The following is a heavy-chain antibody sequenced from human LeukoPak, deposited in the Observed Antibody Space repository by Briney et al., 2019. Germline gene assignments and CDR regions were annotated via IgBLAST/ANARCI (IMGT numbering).Heavy chain of an antibody. D-gene: IGHD3-22*01. J-gene: IGHJ4*02. CDR3: AKGIGGSGYYGLDY. CDR2: IRYDGSNK. V-gene: IGHV3-30*02. CDR1: GFTFSSYA. Sequence: GGSLRLSCAASGFTFSSYAMHWVRQAPGKGLEWVAFIRYDGSNKYYADSVKGRFTISRDNSKNTLYLQMNSLRAEDTAVYYCAKGIGGSGYYGLDYWGQGTLVTVSS.